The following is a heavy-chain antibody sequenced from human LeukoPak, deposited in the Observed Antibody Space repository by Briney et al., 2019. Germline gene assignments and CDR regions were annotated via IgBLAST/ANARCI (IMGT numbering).Heavy chain of an antibody. Sequence: GGSLRLSCGASGFTFSSNGMSWVRQAPGKGLEWVSAISGSGGSTYYADSVKGRFTISRDNSKNTLYLQMNTLRAKDTAVYYCGKEGHFYSSNYYYYMDVWGKGTTVTISS. D-gene: IGHD6-13*01. CDR1: GFTFSSNG. J-gene: IGHJ6*03. CDR2: ISGSGGST. CDR3: GKEGHFYSSNYYYYMDV. V-gene: IGHV3-23*01.